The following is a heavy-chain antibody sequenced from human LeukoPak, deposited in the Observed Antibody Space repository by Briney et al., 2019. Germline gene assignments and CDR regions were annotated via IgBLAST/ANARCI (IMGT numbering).Heavy chain of an antibody. CDR3: ARGRGWYQGDY. Sequence: GGSLRLSCAASGFTFSSYSMNWVRQAPGKGLEWVSSISSSSSYIYYAGSVKGRFTISRDNAKNSLYLQMNSLRAEDTAVYYCARGRGWYQGDYWGQGTLVTVSS. V-gene: IGHV3-21*01. CDR2: ISSSSSYI. D-gene: IGHD6-19*01. CDR1: GFTFSSYS. J-gene: IGHJ4*02.